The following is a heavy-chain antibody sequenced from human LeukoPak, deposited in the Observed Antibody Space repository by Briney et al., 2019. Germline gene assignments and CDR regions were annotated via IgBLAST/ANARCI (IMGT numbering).Heavy chain of an antibody. Sequence: PSETLSLTCTVSGGSISSYYWSWIRQPPGKGLEWIGYLYYSGSTNYNPSLKSRVTISVDTSKNQFSLKLSSVTAADTAVYYCARKYPDHWFDPWGQGTLVTVSS. V-gene: IGHV4-59*08. D-gene: IGHD6-6*01. CDR1: GGSISSYY. J-gene: IGHJ5*02. CDR3: ARKYPDHWFDP. CDR2: LYYSGST.